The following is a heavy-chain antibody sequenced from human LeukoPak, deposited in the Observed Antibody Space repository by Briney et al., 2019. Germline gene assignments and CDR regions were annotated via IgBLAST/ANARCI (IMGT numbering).Heavy chain of an antibody. CDR1: GGSISSYY. J-gene: IGHJ5*02. CDR2: IYYSGST. V-gene: IGHV4-59*01. D-gene: IGHD6-13*01. Sequence: TPSETLSLTCTVSGGSISSYYWSWIRQPLGKGLEWIGYIYYSGSTNYNPSLKSRVTISVDTSKNQFSLKLSSVTAADTAVYYCARASSSWYPDWFDPWGQGTLVTVSS. CDR3: ARASSSWYPDWFDP.